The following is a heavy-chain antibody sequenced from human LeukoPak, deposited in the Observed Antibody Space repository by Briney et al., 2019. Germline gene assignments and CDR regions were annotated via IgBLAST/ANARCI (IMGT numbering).Heavy chain of an antibody. Sequence: GESLKISRKGSGYSFTNYWISWVRQMPGKGMEWMGRIDPSDSYTYCSPSFQGHVPISADKSISTAYLQWSSLKASDTAIYYCARPRRDGYNYVQDDAFDIWAQGTMVTVSS. CDR2: IDPSDSYT. J-gene: IGHJ3*02. CDR3: ARPRRDGYNYVQDDAFDI. CDR1: GYSFTNYW. D-gene: IGHD5-24*01. V-gene: IGHV5-10-1*01.